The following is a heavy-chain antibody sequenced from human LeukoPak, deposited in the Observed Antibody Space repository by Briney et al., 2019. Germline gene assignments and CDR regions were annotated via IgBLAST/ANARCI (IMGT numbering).Heavy chain of an antibody. V-gene: IGHV4-34*01. CDR2: INHSGST. D-gene: IGHD2-21*01. CDR1: GGSFSGYY. Sequence: SETLSLTCAVYGGSFSGYYWSWIRQPPGKGLEWIGEINHSGSTNYNPSLKSRVTISVDTSKNQFSLKLSSVTAADTAVYYCAKGRRLWPISSPLFDIWGQGTMVTVSS. CDR3: AKGRRLWPISSPLFDI. J-gene: IGHJ3*02.